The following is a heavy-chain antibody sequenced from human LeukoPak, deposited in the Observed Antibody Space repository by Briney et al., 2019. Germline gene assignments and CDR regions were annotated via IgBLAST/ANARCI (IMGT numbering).Heavy chain of an antibody. J-gene: IGHJ4*02. D-gene: IGHD3-9*01. V-gene: IGHV3-30*02. CDR2: IRYDGSKK. Sequence: GGSLRLSCAASGFTFSSYGMHWVRQAPGKGLEWVAFIRYDGSKKYYADSVKGRFTISRDNSKNTVYLQMNSLRAEDTAVYYCAKGAANYDILTGCDSWGQGILVTVSS. CDR1: GFTFSSYG. CDR3: AKGAANYDILTGCDS.